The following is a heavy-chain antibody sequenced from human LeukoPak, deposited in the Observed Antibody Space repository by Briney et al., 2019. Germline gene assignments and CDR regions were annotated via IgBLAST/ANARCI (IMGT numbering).Heavy chain of an antibody. D-gene: IGHD4-17*01. CDR1: GGSISSYY. J-gene: IGHJ5*02. V-gene: IGHV4-59*01. Sequence: SETLSLTCTVPGGSISSYYWRWIRQPPGKGLEWLGYIYYSGSTNYNPSLKSRVTISVDTSKNQFSLKLSSVTAADTAVYYCARLYGDYGGDWFDPWAREPWSPSPQ. CDR3: ARLYGDYGGDWFDP. CDR2: IYYSGST.